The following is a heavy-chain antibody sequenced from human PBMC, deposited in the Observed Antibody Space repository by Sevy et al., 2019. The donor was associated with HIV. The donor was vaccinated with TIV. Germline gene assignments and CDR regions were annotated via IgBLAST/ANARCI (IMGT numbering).Heavy chain of an antibody. CDR3: AGENAWGRGYS. V-gene: IGHV4-59*08. CDR1: GGSITSLY. J-gene: IGHJ4*02. CDR2: IDYNGHS. Sequence: SETLSLTCTVSGGSITSLYWNWIRQPPGKGLEWIANIDYNGHSNYNPSLKSRFTLSLDTSKNQFSLRLSSVTAADTAMYYCAGENAWGRGYSWGQGTLVTVSS. D-gene: IGHD1-26*01.